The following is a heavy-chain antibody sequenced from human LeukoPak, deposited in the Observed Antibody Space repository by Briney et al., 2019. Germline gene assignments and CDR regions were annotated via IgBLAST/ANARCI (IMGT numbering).Heavy chain of an antibody. CDR1: GYSISSGYY. CDR3: ARDPIYGSGSPY. J-gene: IGHJ4*02. V-gene: IGHV4-38-2*02. Sequence: SETLSLTCAVSGYSISSGYYWGWIRQPPGKGLEWIGSIYHSGSTYYNPSLKSRVTISVDTSKNQFSLKLSSVTAADTAVYYCARDPIYGSGSPYWGQGTLVTVSS. CDR2: IYHSGST. D-gene: IGHD3-10*01.